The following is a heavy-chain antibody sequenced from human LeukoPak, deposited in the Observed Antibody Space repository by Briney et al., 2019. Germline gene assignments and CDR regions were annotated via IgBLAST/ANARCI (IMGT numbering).Heavy chain of an antibody. CDR2: IIPIFGTA. CDR1: GGTFSSYA. CDR3: ARGAPRDCWSGYYSGPYYYYGMDV. J-gene: IGHJ6*02. V-gene: IGHV1-69*13. Sequence: SVKVSCKSSGGTFSSYAISWVRQAPGQGLEWMGGIIPIFGTANYAQKFQGRVTITADESTSTAYMELSSLRSEDTAVYYCARGAPRDCWSGYYSGPYYYYGMDVWGQGTTVTVSS. D-gene: IGHD3-3*01.